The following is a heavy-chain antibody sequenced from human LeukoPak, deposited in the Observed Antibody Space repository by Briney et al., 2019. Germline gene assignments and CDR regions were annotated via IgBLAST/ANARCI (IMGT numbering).Heavy chain of an antibody. V-gene: IGHV3-7*01. J-gene: IGHJ3*02. CDR1: GFTFSSYW. Sequence: GGSLRLSCAASGFTFSSYWMSWVRQAPGKGLEWVANIKEDGSEKDYVDSVRGRFTISRDNARNSLYLQMNSLRAEDTAVYYCARVNFCSSTSCYYAFDIWGQGTMVTVSS. CDR3: ARVNFCSSTSCYYAFDI. D-gene: IGHD2-2*01. CDR2: IKEDGSEK.